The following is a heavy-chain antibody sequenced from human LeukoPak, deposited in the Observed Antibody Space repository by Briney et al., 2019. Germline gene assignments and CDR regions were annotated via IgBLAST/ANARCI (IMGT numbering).Heavy chain of an antibody. D-gene: IGHD6-19*01. Sequence: GGSLRLSCAASGSTFDDYAMHWVRQAPGKGLEWVSGISWNSGSIGYADSVKGRFTISRDNAKNSLYLQMNSLRAEDTALYYCAKDMSSGGIAVAGLGAFDIWGQGTMVTVSS. CDR1: GSTFDDYA. CDR2: ISWNSGSI. J-gene: IGHJ3*02. V-gene: IGHV3-9*01. CDR3: AKDMSSGGIAVAGLGAFDI.